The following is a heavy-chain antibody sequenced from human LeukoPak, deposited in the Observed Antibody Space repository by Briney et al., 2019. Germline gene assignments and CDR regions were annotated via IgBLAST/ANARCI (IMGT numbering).Heavy chain of an antibody. CDR1: GVTFSIFA. CDR2: ISYDGSNK. CDR3: ARDGGGQYSTALDY. D-gene: IGHD4-11*01. J-gene: IGHJ4*02. Sequence: PGGSLRLSCAASGVTFSIFAMHWVRQAPGKGLEWVAIISYDGSNKYYADSVKGRFTISRDNSKNTLYLPMNSLRAEDTAAYYCARDGGGQYSTALDYWGQGTLVTVSS. V-gene: IGHV3-30-3*01.